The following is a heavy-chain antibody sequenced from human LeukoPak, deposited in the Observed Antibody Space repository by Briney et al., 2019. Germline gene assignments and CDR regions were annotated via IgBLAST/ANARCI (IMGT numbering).Heavy chain of an antibody. D-gene: IGHD3-10*01. CDR1: GYTFTSYA. J-gene: IGHJ4*02. Sequence: GASVKVSCEASGYTFTSYAMNWVRQAPGQGLEWVGWINTNTGNPTYAQGFTGRFVFSLDTSVSTAYLQISSLKAEDTAVYYCARSMSLWFGELLSLDYWGQGTLVTVSS. CDR3: ARSMSLWFGELLSLDY. V-gene: IGHV7-4-1*02. CDR2: INTNTGNP.